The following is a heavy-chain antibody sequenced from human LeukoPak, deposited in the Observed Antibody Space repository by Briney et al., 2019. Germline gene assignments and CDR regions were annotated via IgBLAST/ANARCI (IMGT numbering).Heavy chain of an antibody. Sequence: GGSLRLSCAASGFTVSSNYMSWVRQAPGKGLEWVSVIYSGGSTYYADSVKGRFTISRGNSKNTLYLQMNSLRAEDTAVYYCARTIDDFWSGYYPLDWGQGTLVTVSS. CDR3: ARTIDDFWSGYYPLD. CDR2: IYSGGST. V-gene: IGHV3-53*01. D-gene: IGHD3-3*01. J-gene: IGHJ4*02. CDR1: GFTVSSNY.